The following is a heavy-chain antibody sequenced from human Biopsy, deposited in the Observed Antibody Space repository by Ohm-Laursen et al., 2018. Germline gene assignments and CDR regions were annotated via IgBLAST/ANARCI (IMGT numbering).Heavy chain of an antibody. V-gene: IGHV4-59*01. CDR3: ARGTKSTGWPYYYFYGMDV. Sequence: SQTLSLTCTVSGGSISSDYWSWIRQTPGKGLEWIGYIYYSGSTNYNPSLKSRVTISVDTSKNQFSLRLNSVTAADTAVYYWARGTKSTGWPYYYFYGMDVWGQGTTVTVSS. CDR2: IYYSGST. J-gene: IGHJ6*02. CDR1: GGSISSDY. D-gene: IGHD2-8*02.